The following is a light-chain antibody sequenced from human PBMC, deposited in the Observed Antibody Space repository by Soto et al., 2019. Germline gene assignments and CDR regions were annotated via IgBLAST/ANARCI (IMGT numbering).Light chain of an antibody. Sequence: QSVLTQPASVSGSPGQSITISCTGTSNDVAAYSYVSWYQQHPGKVPKLMIYEVSNRPSGVSDRFSGSKSGHTASLTISGLQAEDEADYYCTSYTNTDTIVFGGGTKLTVL. CDR2: EVS. J-gene: IGLJ3*02. CDR1: SNDVAAYSY. CDR3: TSYTNTDTIV. V-gene: IGLV2-14*01.